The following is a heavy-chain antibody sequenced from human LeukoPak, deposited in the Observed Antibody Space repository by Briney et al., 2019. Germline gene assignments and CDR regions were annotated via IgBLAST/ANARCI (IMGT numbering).Heavy chain of an antibody. Sequence: PSETLSLTCTVSGGSISSHYWSWIRQPPGKGLEWIGYIYYSGSTNYNPSLKSRVTMSVDTSKNQFSLKLSSVTAADTAVYYCARGVPYYDFWSGYYSLYYMDVWGKGTTVTVSS. J-gene: IGHJ6*03. D-gene: IGHD3-3*01. CDR1: GGSISSHY. CDR3: ARGVPYYDFWSGYYSLYYMDV. CDR2: IYYSGST. V-gene: IGHV4-59*11.